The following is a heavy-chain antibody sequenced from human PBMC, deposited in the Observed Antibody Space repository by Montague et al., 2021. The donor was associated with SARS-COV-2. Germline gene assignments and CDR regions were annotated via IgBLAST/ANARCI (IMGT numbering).Heavy chain of an antibody. Sequence: SETLSLTCEVSGDSISSYHWCWTRQPPAKGLERNGIVYNTGSTKNNHSLKIRVTLTLDTPKNSFSLKLSPVTAADTAAYYCAWAQKACFIANCLIYFEVWGLGALVTVSS. V-gene: IGHV4-59*13. CDR3: AWAQKACFIANCLIYFEV. CDR2: VYNTGST. CDR1: GDSISSYH. J-gene: IGHJ4*02. D-gene: IGHD2-2*01.